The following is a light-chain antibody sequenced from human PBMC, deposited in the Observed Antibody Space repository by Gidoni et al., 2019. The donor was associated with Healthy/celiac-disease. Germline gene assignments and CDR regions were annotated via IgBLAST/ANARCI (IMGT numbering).Light chain of an antibody. Sequence: DIQMTHSPSSLSASVGDRVTITCRASQSISSYLNWYQQKPGKAPKLLIFAASSLQSGVPSRCSGSGSGTDFTITISSLQPEDVATDYCQQSYSTPRGTFGQGTKVEIK. CDR1: QSISSY. J-gene: IGKJ1*01. V-gene: IGKV1-39*01. CDR2: AAS. CDR3: QQSYSTPRGT.